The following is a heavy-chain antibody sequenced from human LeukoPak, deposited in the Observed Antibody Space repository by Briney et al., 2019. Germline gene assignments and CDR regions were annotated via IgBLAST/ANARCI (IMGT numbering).Heavy chain of an antibody. D-gene: IGHD3-10*01. V-gene: IGHV3-74*01. CDR3: ARDLRVRGVSNYFDY. CDR1: GFTFSSYW. Sequence: GGSLRLSCAASGFTFSSYWMHWGRQAPGKGLVWVSRINSDGSSTSYADSVKGRFTISRDNAKNTLYLQMNSLRAEDTAVYYCARDLRVRGVSNYFDYWGQGTLVTVSS. J-gene: IGHJ4*02. CDR2: INSDGSST.